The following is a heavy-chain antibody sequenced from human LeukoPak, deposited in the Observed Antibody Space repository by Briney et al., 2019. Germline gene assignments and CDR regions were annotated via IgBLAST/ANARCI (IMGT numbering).Heavy chain of an antibody. CDR1: GGSISPYY. D-gene: IGHD3-22*01. V-gene: IGHV4-59*08. J-gene: IGHJ4*02. CDR2: VYHTGNT. CDR3: ARHEDYYDSSFLFDY. Sequence: SETLSLTCTVSGGSISPYYWSWIRQPPGKGLEWIGYVYHTGNTNYNPSLKSRITISVDTSRNRFSLKLSSVTAADTAVYYCARHEDYYDSSFLFDYWGQGTLVTVSS.